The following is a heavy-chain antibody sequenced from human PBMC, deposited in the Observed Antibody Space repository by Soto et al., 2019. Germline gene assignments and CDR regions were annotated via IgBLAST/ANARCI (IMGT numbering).Heavy chain of an antibody. Sequence: QVQLQESGPGLVKPSQTPSLTCTVSGGSISSGGYYWSWIRQHPGKGLEWIGYIYYSGSTYYNPSLKSRVTISVDTSKNQFSLKLSSVTAADTAVYYCARVDRYTIFGVALDYWGQGTLVTVSS. V-gene: IGHV4-31*03. J-gene: IGHJ4*02. CDR2: IYYSGST. D-gene: IGHD3-3*01. CDR1: GGSISSGGYY. CDR3: ARVDRYTIFGVALDY.